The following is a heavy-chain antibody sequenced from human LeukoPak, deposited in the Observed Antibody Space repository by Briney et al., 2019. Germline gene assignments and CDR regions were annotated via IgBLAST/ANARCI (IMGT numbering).Heavy chain of an antibody. CDR2: IIPIFGTA. V-gene: IGHV1-69*06. Sequence: SVTVSCKASGGTFSSYAISWVRQAPGQGLEWMGGIIPIFGTANYAQKFQGRVTITADKSTSTAYMELSSLRSEDTAVYYCAIYCSSTSCSGPGFDYWGQGTLVTVSS. J-gene: IGHJ4*02. D-gene: IGHD2-2*01. CDR1: GGTFSSYA. CDR3: AIYCSSTSCSGPGFDY.